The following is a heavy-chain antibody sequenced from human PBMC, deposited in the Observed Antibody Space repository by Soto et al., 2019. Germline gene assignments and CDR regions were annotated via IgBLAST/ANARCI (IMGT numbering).Heavy chain of an antibody. CDR3: VGLGFWDGATCNHYFYYYGMDV. CDR2: ISSRGSTI. Sequence: DVQVVETGGDLVQPGGSLRLSCAVSGFSSSSYAFNWVRQAPGRGLEWVSFISSRGSTIYYADSVEGRFTISRDNAQNLLFLQMESLGDEDTAVYYCVGLGFWDGATCNHYFYYYGMDVWGLGTTVVVSS. D-gene: IGHD3-3*01. J-gene: IGHJ6*02. V-gene: IGHV3-48*03. CDR1: GFSSSSYA.